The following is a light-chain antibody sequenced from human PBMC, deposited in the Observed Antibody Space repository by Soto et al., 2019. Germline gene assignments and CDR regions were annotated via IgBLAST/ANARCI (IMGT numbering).Light chain of an antibody. Sequence: QSALTQPASVSGSPGQSITISCTGTSSDVGGYNYVSWYQQHPGKAPKLMIYAVTDRPSGVSSRFSGSKSGNTASLTISALQAEDEADYYCSSYTSSSTLFGTGTKLTVL. CDR2: AVT. CDR1: SSDVGGYNY. CDR3: SSYTSSSTL. J-gene: IGLJ1*01. V-gene: IGLV2-14*01.